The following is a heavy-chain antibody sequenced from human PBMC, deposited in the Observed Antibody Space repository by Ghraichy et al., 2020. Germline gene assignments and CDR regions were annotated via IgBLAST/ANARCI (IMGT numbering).Heavy chain of an antibody. J-gene: IGHJ4*02. D-gene: IGHD3-16*02. CDR2: IYYSGST. Sequence: SETLSLTCTVSGGSISSSSYYWGWIRQPPGKGLEWIGSIYYSGSTYYNPSLKSRVTISVDTSKNQFSLKLSFVTAADTAVYYCARFGAAALYVYVWGSYRFFDYWGQGTLVTVSS. CDR3: ARFGAAALYVYVWGSYRFFDY. V-gene: IGHV4-39*01. CDR1: GGSISSSSYY.